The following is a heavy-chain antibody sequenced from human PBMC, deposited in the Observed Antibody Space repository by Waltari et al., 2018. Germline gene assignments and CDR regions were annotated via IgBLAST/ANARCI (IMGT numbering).Heavy chain of an antibody. CDR3: ARGDPTAGAIDY. CDR2: IGAAGET. D-gene: IGHD3-9*01. J-gene: IGHJ4*02. CDR1: GFTLRTYD. Sequence: EVQLVESGGGLVQPGGSLRLSFSPSGFTLRTYDIPWVSQVRGKGLEWVASIGAAGETKYLDSVKGRFTISRESAKNSLNLQMNSLTGGDTAVYHCARGDPTAGAIDYWGQGTLVTVSS. V-gene: IGHV3-13*01.